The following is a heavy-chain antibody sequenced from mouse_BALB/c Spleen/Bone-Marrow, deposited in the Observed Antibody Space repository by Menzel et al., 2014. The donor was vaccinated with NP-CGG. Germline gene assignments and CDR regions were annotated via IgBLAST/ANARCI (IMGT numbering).Heavy chain of an antibody. CDR3: ARGGLLRAMDY. CDR2: INPYNGDT. D-gene: IGHD2-3*01. Sequence: VQLQQSGPELVKPGASVKISCKASGYSFTGYFMNWVMQSHGKSLEWIGRINPYNGDTFYNQKPKGKATLTVDKSSSTAHMELRSLASEDSAVYYCARGGLLRAMDYWGQGTSVTVSS. J-gene: IGHJ4*01. CDR1: GYSFTGYF. V-gene: IGHV1-20*02.